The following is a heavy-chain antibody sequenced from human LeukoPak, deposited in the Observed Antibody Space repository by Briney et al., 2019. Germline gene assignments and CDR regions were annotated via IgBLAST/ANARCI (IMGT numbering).Heavy chain of an antibody. Sequence: GGSLRLSCAASGFTFSSYGMHWVRQAPGKGLEWVAFVRYDGSNKYYADSVKGRFTISRDNSKNTLYLQMNSLRAEDTAVYYCAKAAVGGTYYYYYMDVWGKGTTVTVSS. D-gene: IGHD1-26*01. CDR3: AKAAVGGTYYYYYMDV. CDR2: VRYDGSNK. J-gene: IGHJ6*03. V-gene: IGHV3-30*02. CDR1: GFTFSSYG.